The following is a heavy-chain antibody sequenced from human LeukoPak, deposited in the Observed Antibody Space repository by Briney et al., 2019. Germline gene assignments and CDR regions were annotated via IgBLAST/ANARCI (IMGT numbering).Heavy chain of an antibody. Sequence: SQTLSLTCTVSGGSISSGSYYWSWIRQPAGKGLEWIGRIYTSGSTNYNPSLKSRVTISVDTSKNQFSLKLSSVTAADTAVYYCARDRSPGTGDFWSGYYGYYFDYWGQGTLVTVSS. CDR2: IYTSGST. CDR1: GGSISSGSYY. J-gene: IGHJ4*02. CDR3: ARDRSPGTGDFWSGYYGYYFDY. D-gene: IGHD3-3*01. V-gene: IGHV4-61*02.